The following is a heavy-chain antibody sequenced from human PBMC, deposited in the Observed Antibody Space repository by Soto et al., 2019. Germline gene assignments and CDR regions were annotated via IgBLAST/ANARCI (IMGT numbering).Heavy chain of an antibody. V-gene: IGHV1-18*01. CDR2: ISAYNGNT. J-gene: IGHJ6*02. CDR3: ARSDCGGDCYTFPVPSYYYYYGMDV. Sequence: APVKLSCKASGYTFTSYGISWVRLAPEQGLEWMGWISAYNGNTNYAQKLQGRVTMTTDTFTSTAYMELRSLRSDDTAVYYCARSDCGGDCYTFPVPSYYYYYGMDVWGQGTTVTVSS. D-gene: IGHD2-21*02. CDR1: GYTFTSYG.